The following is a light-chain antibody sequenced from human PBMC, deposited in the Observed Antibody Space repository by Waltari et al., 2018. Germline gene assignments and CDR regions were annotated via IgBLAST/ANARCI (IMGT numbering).Light chain of an antibody. V-gene: IGKV3-15*01. CDR2: GAS. J-gene: IGKJ3*01. CDR3: QQYDNWPPSFT. Sequence: EIVMTQSPATLSVSPGERATLSCRASQSVSNNLAWFHQKPGQAPRLLIYGASIRAPGIPVRVSGSGSGTEFTLTISSLQSEDFAVYYCQQYDNWPPSFTFGPGTKVDFK. CDR1: QSVSNN.